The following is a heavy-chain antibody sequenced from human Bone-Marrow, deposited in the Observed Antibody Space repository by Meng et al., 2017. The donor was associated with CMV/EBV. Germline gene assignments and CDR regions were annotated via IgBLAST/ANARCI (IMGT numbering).Heavy chain of an antibody. CDR3: ASSSWVGYCSSTSCRQADY. V-gene: IGHV4-34*01. CDR1: GGSFSGYY. D-gene: IGHD2-2*01. Sequence: GSLRLSCAVYGGSFSGYYWSWIRQPPGKGLEWIGEINHSGSTNYNPSLKSRVTISVDTSKNQFSLKLSSVTAADTAVYYCASSSWVGYCSSTSCRQADYWGQGTLVTVSS. J-gene: IGHJ4*02. CDR2: INHSGST.